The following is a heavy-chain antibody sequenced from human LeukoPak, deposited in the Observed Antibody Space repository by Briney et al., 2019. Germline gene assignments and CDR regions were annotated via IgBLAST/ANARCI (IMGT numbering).Heavy chain of an antibody. D-gene: IGHD6-13*01. CDR2: ISGSGGST. J-gene: IGHJ4*02. Sequence: GGSLRLSCAASGFTFSSYPMSWVRQAPGKGLEWVSAISGSGGSTYYAHSVKGRFTISRDNSKNTLYLQMNSLRAEDTAVYYCARSGIAAAGAKMGDYWGQGTLVTVSS. CDR1: GFTFSSYP. CDR3: ARSGIAAAGAKMGDY. V-gene: IGHV3-23*01.